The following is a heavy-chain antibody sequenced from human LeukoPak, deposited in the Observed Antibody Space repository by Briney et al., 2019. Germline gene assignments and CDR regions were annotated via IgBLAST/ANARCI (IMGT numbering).Heavy chain of an antibody. Sequence: GGSLRLSCAASGFTFDGYGMSWVRQAPGKGLGWVADINQDGGDTDYADSVKGRFTISRDNAKNSLYLQINSLRAADTAFYNDVRDYGLKMTTTKVFLDYWGEGTLVTVSS. D-gene: IGHD5-24*01. CDR2: INQDGGDT. CDR1: GFTFDGYG. J-gene: IGHJ4*02. V-gene: IGHV3-7*03. CDR3: VRDYGLKMTTTKVFLDY.